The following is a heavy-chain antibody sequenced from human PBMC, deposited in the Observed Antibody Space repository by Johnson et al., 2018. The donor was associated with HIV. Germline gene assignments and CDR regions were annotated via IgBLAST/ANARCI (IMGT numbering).Heavy chain of an antibody. Sequence: QVQLVESGGGVVQPGRSLRLSCAASGFTFSSYGMHWVRQAPGKGLEWVAVIWCDGSNKYYADSVKGRFTISRDNSKNTLYLQMNSLRAEDTAVYYCAKDGPGVSHAFDIWGQGTMVTVSS. CDR3: AKDGPGVSHAFDI. J-gene: IGHJ3*02. V-gene: IGHV3-33*06. CDR1: GFTFSSYG. CDR2: IWCDGSNK. D-gene: IGHD3-10*01.